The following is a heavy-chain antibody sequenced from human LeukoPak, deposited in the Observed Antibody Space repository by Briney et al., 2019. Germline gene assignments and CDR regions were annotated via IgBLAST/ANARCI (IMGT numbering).Heavy chain of an antibody. V-gene: IGHV4-4*02. CDR1: GGSISSSNW. CDR3: ARSYSSSWYYFDY. CDR2: IYHSGST. Sequence: SETLSLTCAVSGGSISSSNWWSWVRQPPGKGLEWIGEIYHSGSTNYNPSLKSRVTISVDTSKNQFSLKLSSVTAADTAVYYCARSYSSSWYYFDYWGQGTLVTVSS. D-gene: IGHD6-13*01. J-gene: IGHJ4*02.